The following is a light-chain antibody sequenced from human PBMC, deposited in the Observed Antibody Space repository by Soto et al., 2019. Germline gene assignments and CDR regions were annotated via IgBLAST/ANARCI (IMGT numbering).Light chain of an antibody. Sequence: DIQMTQSPSSLSASVGDRVTITCRESQSIRSYLNWYQQKPGKAPKILIYDASTLESGVRSRFSGSGSGTEFTLTISSLQPDDFATYYCQQYSTYSRTFGQGTKVDIK. CDR3: QQYSTYSRT. J-gene: IGKJ1*01. V-gene: IGKV1-5*01. CDR2: DAS. CDR1: QSIRSY.